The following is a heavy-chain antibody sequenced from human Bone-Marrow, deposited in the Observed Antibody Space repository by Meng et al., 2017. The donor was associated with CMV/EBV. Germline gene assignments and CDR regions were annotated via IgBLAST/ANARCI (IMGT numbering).Heavy chain of an antibody. Sequence: VSGGSMSSCNWCSWVRQPPGKVLEWFWAIYHSGRTNYNPSLKSRVTISVDKSTNQFSLKLSSVTAADTAVYYCARLVSEIFGPFDYWGQGTLVTVSS. J-gene: IGHJ4*02. CDR3: ARLVSEIFGPFDY. CDR1: GGSMSSCNW. CDR2: IYHSGRT. V-gene: IGHV4-4*02. D-gene: IGHD3-3*01.